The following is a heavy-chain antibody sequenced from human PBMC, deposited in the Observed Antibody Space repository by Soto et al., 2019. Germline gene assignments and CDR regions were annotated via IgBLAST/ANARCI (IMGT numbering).Heavy chain of an antibody. D-gene: IGHD5-18*01. CDR1: GYSFTSYW. V-gene: IGHV5-10-1*01. Sequence: GESLKISCKGSGYSFTSYWISWVRQMPGKGLEWMGRIDPSDSYTNYSPSFQGHVTISVDKSISTTYLQWSSLKASDTAMYYCATPSKYTYGSYYYYGMDVWGQGTTVTVSS. J-gene: IGHJ6*02. CDR3: ATPSKYTYGSYYYYGMDV. CDR2: IDPSDSYT.